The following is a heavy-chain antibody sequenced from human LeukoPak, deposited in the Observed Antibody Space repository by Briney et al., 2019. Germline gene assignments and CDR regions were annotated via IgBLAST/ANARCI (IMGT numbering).Heavy chain of an antibody. V-gene: IGHV4-4*02. CDR3: ARAGGCSSSSCDLDY. CDR1: GGSISSGNW. Sequence: PSGTLSLTCAVSGGSISSGNWWSWVRQRPGKGLEWIGEIHHSGSTNYNPSLKSRLTISIDKSKNQFFVKLSSVTAADTAVYYCARAGGCSSSSCDLDYWGQGTLVTVSS. CDR2: IHHSGST. J-gene: IGHJ4*02. D-gene: IGHD2-2*01.